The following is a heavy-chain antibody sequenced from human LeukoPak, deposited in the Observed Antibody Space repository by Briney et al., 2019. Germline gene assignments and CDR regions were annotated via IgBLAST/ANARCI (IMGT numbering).Heavy chain of an antibody. J-gene: IGHJ4*02. Sequence: GGSLRLSCAASGFTFSSYWMHWVRQAPGEGLVWVSRINSDGSSTSYADSVKGRFTISRDNAKNTLYLQMNSLRAEDTAVYYCASGPVASLGYWGQGTLVTVSS. V-gene: IGHV3-74*01. CDR1: GFTFSSYW. CDR3: ASGPVASLGY. CDR2: INSDGSST. D-gene: IGHD6-19*01.